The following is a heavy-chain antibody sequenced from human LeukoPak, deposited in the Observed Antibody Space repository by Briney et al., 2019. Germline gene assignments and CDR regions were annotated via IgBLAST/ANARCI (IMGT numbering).Heavy chain of an antibody. CDR1: GFTFSSYG. Sequence: GGSLRLSCAASGFTFSSYGMPWVRQAPGKGLGWVAVIWYDGSNKYYADSVKGRFTISRDNSKNTLYLQMNSLRAEDTAVYYCARATVTNPFFDPWGQGTLVTVSS. CDR2: IWYDGSNK. CDR3: ARATVTNPFFDP. D-gene: IGHD4-17*01. J-gene: IGHJ5*02. V-gene: IGHV3-33*01.